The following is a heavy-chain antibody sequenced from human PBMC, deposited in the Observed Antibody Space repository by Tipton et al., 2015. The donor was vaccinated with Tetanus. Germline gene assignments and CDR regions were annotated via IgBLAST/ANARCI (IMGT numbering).Heavy chain of an antibody. CDR3: ARGGLCVGPACAGISPLLDV. CDR1: GGSISYYY. CDR2: IYYNGST. Sequence: GLVKPSETLSLTCSVSGGSISYYYWSWIRQSPGKGLEWIGHIYYNGSTKYNPSLKSRVTVSLDTSKKHFSLRLSSVTAADTAVYYCARGGLCVGPACAGISPLLDVWGRGTLVIVSS. D-gene: IGHD2-15*01. V-gene: IGHV4-59*01. J-gene: IGHJ2*01.